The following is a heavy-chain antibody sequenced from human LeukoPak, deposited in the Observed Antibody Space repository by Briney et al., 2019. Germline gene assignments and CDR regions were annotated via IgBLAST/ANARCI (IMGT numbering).Heavy chain of an antibody. D-gene: IGHD6-13*01. V-gene: IGHV3-23*01. CDR3: VSNSSWYSYFDY. J-gene: IGHJ4*02. CDR2: ISSSGSGGNT. Sequence: GGSLRLSCVASGVTLSNYAMSWARQAPGKGLEWVSGISSSGSGGNTYYADSVKGRFTISRDNSKNTLYLQMSSLRAEDTAVYYCVSNSSWYSYFDYWGQGTLVTVSS. CDR1: GVTLSNYA.